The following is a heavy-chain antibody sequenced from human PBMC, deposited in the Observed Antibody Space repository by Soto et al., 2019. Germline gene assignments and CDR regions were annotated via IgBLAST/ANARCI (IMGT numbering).Heavy chain of an antibody. J-gene: IGHJ3*02. CDR3: ARELPPAPGSFREDALDI. CDR2: IIPIFGTT. V-gene: IGHV1-69*15. CDR1: GGTFSNYA. D-gene: IGHD6-13*01. Sequence: QVQLVQSGAELKKPGSLVKVSCQASGGTFSNYAISWVRQAPGQGLEWMGKIIPIFGTTNYAQNFRGRVTITADEYTTTAYMELSSLRSDDTALYYCARELPPAPGSFREDALDIWGQGTMITVSS.